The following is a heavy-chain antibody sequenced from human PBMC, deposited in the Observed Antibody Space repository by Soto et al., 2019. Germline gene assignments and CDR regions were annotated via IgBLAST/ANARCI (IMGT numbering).Heavy chain of an antibody. D-gene: IGHD2-8*01. J-gene: IGHJ6*02. V-gene: IGHV4-61*01. Sequence: KLRETLSLTCTVSGGSVSSGSYYWSWIRQPPGEGLEWIGYIYYSGSTNYNPSLKSRVTISVDTSKNQFSLKLSSVTAADTAVYYCARDHRAVSQLPPYYYYYYGMDVWGQGTTVTVSS. CDR1: GGSVSSGSYY. CDR3: ARDHRAVSQLPPYYYYYYGMDV. CDR2: IYYSGST.